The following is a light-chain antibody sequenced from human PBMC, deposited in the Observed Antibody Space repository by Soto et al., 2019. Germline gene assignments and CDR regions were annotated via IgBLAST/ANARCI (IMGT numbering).Light chain of an antibody. Sequence: QSVLTQPASVSGSPGQSITISCTGTSNDVGSYNLVSWYQQYPGKAPKLMIYEVTQRPSGVSNRFSGSKSGNTASLTISGLQAEDEADYYCCSYARGSTYVFGPGTKVTVL. CDR3: CSYARGSTYV. J-gene: IGLJ1*01. CDR2: EVT. V-gene: IGLV2-23*02. CDR1: SNDVGSYNL.